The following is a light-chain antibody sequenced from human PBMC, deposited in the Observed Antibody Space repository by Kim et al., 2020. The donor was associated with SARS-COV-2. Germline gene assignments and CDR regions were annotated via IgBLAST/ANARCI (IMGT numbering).Light chain of an antibody. CDR1: HSVSNY. J-gene: IGKJ1*01. CDR3: EQYGYSPTT. V-gene: IGKV3-20*01. CDR2: DAS. Sequence: EIVLTQSPGTLSLSPGEGATLSCRASHSVSNYLAWYQQKPGQAPRLLIYDASSRATGIPDRFSGSGSGTDFTLTINRLVPEDSAVYYCEQYGYSPTTFGQGTKVDIK.